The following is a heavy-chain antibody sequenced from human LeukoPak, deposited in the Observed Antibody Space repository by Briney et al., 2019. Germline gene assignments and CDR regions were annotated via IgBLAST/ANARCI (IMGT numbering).Heavy chain of an antibody. CDR2: ISYDGSNK. D-gene: IGHD2-21*01. J-gene: IGHJ4*02. Sequence: GWSLRLSCAASGFTFNSHAMHWVRQAPGKGLEGVAVISYDGSNKYYADSVKGRFTISRDNSKNTLYLQMNRLRAEDTAVYYCARETAGGDFDYWGEGNLVTVSS. CDR3: ARETAGGDFDY. CDR1: GFTFNSHA. V-gene: IGHV3-30-3*01.